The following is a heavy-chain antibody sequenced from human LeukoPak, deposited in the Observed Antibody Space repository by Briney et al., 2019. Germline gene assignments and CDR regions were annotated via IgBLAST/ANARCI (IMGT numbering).Heavy chain of an antibody. CDR2: ISAYNGHT. J-gene: IGHJ4*02. Sequence: ASVKVSCKASGYTFTSYGFSWVRQAPGQGLEWMGWISAYNGHTEYAQKFQGRVTVTTDTSTTTAYMEVRSLSSDDTAVYYCARICCPASASWYPDDYWGQGTLVTVSS. CDR3: ARICCPASASWYPDDY. CDR1: GYTFTSYG. V-gene: IGHV1-18*04. D-gene: IGHD6-13*01.